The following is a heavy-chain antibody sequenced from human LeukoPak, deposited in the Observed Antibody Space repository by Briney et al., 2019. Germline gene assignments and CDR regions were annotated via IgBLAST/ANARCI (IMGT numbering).Heavy chain of an antibody. D-gene: IGHD6-19*01. CDR2: IYYSGNT. V-gene: IGHV4-59*01. CDR1: GGSISSYY. Sequence: PSETLSLTCTVSGGSISSYYWTWIRQPPGKGLEWIGYIYYSGNTNYNPSLKSRVTISVDTSKNQFSLKLSSVTPADTAVYYCARGAVASIFPKYFQHWGKGPLVTASS. J-gene: IGHJ1*01. CDR3: ARGAVASIFPKYFQH.